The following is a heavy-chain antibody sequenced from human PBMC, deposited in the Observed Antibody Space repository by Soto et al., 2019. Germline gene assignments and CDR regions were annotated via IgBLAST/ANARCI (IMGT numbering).Heavy chain of an antibody. V-gene: IGHV1-18*01. J-gene: IGHJ6*02. CDR2: ISAYNGNT. D-gene: IGHD4-17*01. Sequence: ASVKVSCKASGYTFTSYGISWVRQAPGQGLEWMGWISAYNGNTNYAQKLQGRVTMTTDTSTSTAYMELRSLRSDDTAVYYCARVGPQLVIPYGDYDGRYYYYYYGMGVWGQGTTVTVSS. CDR1: GYTFTSYG. CDR3: ARVGPQLVIPYGDYDGRYYYYYYGMGV.